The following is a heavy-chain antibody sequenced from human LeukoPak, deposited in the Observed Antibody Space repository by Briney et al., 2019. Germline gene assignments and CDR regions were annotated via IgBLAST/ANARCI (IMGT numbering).Heavy chain of an antibody. CDR2: ILQSGST. J-gene: IGHJ4*02. CDR3: ARESWSYASKFHY. V-gene: IGHV4-39*07. CDR1: GGSISSNNYF. D-gene: IGHD3-16*01. Sequence: SETLSLTCTVSGGSISSNNYFWGWVRQSPGKGLEWIGEILQSGSTNYNPSLRSRVTISIDKSKNQFSLNLSSVTAADTAVYYCARESWSYASKFHYWGQGTLVTVSS.